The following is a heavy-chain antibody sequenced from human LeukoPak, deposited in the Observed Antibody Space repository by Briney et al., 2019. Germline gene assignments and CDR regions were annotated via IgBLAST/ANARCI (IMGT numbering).Heavy chain of an antibody. CDR2: INPNSGDT. D-gene: IGHD3-3*01. V-gene: IGHV1-2*02. J-gene: IGHJ4*02. CDR1: GYIFTGYY. CDR3: ARVYDFWSGYYILGY. Sequence: EASVKVSCKASGYIFTGYYMHWVRQAPGQGLEWMGWINPNSGDTNYAQKFQGRVTMTRDTSISTAYMELSRLRSDDTAVYYCARVYDFWSGYYILGYWGQGTLVTVSS.